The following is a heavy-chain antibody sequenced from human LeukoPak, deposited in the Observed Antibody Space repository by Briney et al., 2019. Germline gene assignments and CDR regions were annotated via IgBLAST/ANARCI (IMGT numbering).Heavy chain of an antibody. CDR1: EFTFDYYW. CDR2: INEGGTGK. J-gene: IGHJ4*02. CDR3: ARADAPGTVDS. Sequence: AGGSLGLSCAASEFTFDYYWMSWVRQAPGKGLEWVANINEGGTGKFYVDSVEGRFTISRDNAKKLLYLQMNNLRVEDTAVYYCARADAPGTVDSWGQGTLVTVSS. V-gene: IGHV3-7*01.